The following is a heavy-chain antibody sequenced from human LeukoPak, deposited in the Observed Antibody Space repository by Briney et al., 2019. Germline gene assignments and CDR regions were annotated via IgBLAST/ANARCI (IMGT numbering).Heavy chain of an antibody. CDR1: GGSISSYY. Sequence: SETLSLTCTVSGGSISSYYWSWIRQPAGKGLEWIGRIYTSGSTNYNPSLKSRVTMSVDTSKNQFSLKLSSVTAADTAVYYCARDYYDILTGYYYYYMDAWGKGTTVTVSS. CDR2: IYTSGST. J-gene: IGHJ6*03. V-gene: IGHV4-4*07. CDR3: ARDYYDILTGYYYYYMDA. D-gene: IGHD3-9*01.